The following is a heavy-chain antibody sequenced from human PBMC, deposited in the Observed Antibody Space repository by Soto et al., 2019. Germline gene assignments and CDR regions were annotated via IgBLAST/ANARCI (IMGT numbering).Heavy chain of an antibody. Sequence: GGSLRLSCAASGFTFSSYAMSWVRQAPGKGLEWVSAISGSGGSTYYADSVKGRFTISRDNSKNTLYLQMNSLRAEDTAVYYCAKCRNNYDFWSGYYTLDYWGQGTLVTVSS. V-gene: IGHV3-23*01. CDR1: GFTFSSYA. D-gene: IGHD3-3*01. CDR3: AKCRNNYDFWSGYYTLDY. CDR2: ISGSGGST. J-gene: IGHJ4*02.